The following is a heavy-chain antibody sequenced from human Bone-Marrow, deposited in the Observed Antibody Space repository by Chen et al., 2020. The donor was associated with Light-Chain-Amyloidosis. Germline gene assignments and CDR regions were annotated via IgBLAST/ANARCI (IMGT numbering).Heavy chain of an antibody. D-gene: IGHD3-10*01. J-gene: IGHJ4*02. CDR1: GLPFRSYP. Sequence: EVQIVESGGDLVQPGGSLSLSCEAPGLPFRSYPMSWVRQASGKGLEWVCSISSTGSAAYYAETVKGRFTISRDNSKNTVHLQMDNLRAEDTAMYYCAKVLSAFDGSYNFDHWGRGNLVTVSS. V-gene: IGHV3-23*04. CDR2: ISSTGSAA. CDR3: AKVLSAFDGSYNFDH.